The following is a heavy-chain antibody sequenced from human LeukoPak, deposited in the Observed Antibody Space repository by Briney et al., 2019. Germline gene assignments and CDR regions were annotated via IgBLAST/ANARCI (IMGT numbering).Heavy chain of an antibody. CDR1: GFTFSNAW. J-gene: IGHJ4*02. Sequence: PGGSLRLSCAAPGFTFSNAWMSWVRQAQGKGLEWVGRIKSKTDDETAEYAAPVKGRFTISRDDSKNTLYLQMNSLKTEDTGVYYCTTDLRWELPPTDYWGQGTLVTVSS. D-gene: IGHD1-26*01. CDR2: IKSKTDDETA. CDR3: TTDLRWELPPTDY. V-gene: IGHV3-15*01.